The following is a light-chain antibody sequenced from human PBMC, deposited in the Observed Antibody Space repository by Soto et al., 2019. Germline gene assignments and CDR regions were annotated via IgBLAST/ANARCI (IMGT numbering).Light chain of an antibody. CDR1: QGISSY. V-gene: IGKV1-9*01. Sequence: DIQLTQSPSFLSASVGDRVTITCRASQGISSYLAWYQQKPGKAPKLLIYPASTLQSGVPSRFSGSGSGSEFTLTIISLQPEDFATYYCQQLNSYPPFFGPVTKVDIK. J-gene: IGKJ3*01. CDR2: PAS. CDR3: QQLNSYPPF.